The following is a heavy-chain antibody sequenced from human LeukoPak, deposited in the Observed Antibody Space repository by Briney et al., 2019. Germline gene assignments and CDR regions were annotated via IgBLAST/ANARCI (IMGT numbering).Heavy chain of an antibody. CDR2: INPSGDIT. CDR1: GYTFTSYY. J-gene: IGHJ4*02. V-gene: IGHV1-46*01. Sequence: ASVKVSCKASGYTFTSYYIHWVRQAPGQGLEWMGIINPSGDITSYAQKFQGRVTMTGDTSTSTVYMGLSSLRSEDTAVYYCARDYSSSWPRRYFDYWGQGTLVTVSS. D-gene: IGHD6-13*01. CDR3: ARDYSSSWPRRYFDY.